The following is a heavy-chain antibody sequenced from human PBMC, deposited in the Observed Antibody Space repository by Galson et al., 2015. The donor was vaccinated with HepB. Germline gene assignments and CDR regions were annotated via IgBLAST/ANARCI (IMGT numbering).Heavy chain of an antibody. J-gene: IGHJ3*02. CDR3: ARDGTDTAAFDI. CDR2: INPNSGGT. CDR1: GYTFTSYA. D-gene: IGHD5-18*01. V-gene: IGHV1-2*06. Sequence: SVKVSCKASGYTFTSYAMHWVRQAPGQRLEWMGRINPNSGGTNYAQKFQGRVTMTRDTSISTAYMELSRLRSDDTAVYYCARDGTDTAAFDIWGQGTMVTVSS.